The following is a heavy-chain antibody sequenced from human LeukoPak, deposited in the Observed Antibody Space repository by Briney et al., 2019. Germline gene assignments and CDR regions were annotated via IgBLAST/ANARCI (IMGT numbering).Heavy chain of an antibody. J-gene: IGHJ5*02. CDR1: GXTFSSYG. Sequence: GGSLRLSCAASGXTFSSYGMHWVRQAPGKGLEWVAVIWYDGSNKYYADSVKGRFTISRDNSKNTLYLQMNSLRAEDTAVYYCAREAPDNYGSGSYIWFDPWGQGTLVTVSS. CDR2: IWYDGSNK. D-gene: IGHD3-10*01. V-gene: IGHV3-33*08. CDR3: AREAPDNYGSGSYIWFDP.